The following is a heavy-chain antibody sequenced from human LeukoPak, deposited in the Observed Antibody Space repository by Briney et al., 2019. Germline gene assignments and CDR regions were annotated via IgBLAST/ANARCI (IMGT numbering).Heavy chain of an antibody. J-gene: IGHJ4*02. CDR1: GFTFSSYA. V-gene: IGHV3-23*01. CDR2: ISGSGGST. Sequence: GGSLRLSCAASGFTFSSYAMSWVRQAPGKGLEWVSAISGSGGSTYHADSVKGRFTISRDNSKNTLYLQMNSLRAEDTAVYYCAKDRDYYDSSGYPSVWGQGTLVTVSS. D-gene: IGHD3-22*01. CDR3: AKDRDYYDSSGYPSV.